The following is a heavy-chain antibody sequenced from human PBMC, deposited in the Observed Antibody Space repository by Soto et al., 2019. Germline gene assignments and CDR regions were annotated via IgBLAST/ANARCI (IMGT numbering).Heavy chain of an antibody. CDR2: VYSTGST. Sequence: TLSLTCSVSGDSITTNGYYWGWVRQPPGKGLQWIGNVYSTGSTFSHPSLTSRVFISVDTSKNKFSLRLTSVTAADTAVYYCARSHYTYGLLIDYWGPGIMVTVSS. D-gene: IGHD2-8*01. CDR1: GDSITTNGYY. J-gene: IGHJ4*02. CDR3: ARSHYTYGLLIDY. V-gene: IGHV4-39*01.